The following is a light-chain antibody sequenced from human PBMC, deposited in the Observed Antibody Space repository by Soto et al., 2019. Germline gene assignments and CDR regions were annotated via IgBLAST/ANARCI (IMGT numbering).Light chain of an antibody. Sequence: QSVLTQPASVSGSPGQSITISCTGTSSDIGGYNFVSWYQQHPGKAPKLIIYSVTNRPSGISNRFSGSKSGNTASLTISGLQAEDEADYYCSSYTTSSTHVVFGGGTKLTVL. CDR2: SVT. CDR1: SSDIGGYNF. CDR3: SSYTTSSTHVV. J-gene: IGLJ2*01. V-gene: IGLV2-14*01.